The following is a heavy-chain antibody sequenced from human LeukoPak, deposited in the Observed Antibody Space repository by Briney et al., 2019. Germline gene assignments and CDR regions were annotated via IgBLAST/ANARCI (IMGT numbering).Heavy chain of an antibody. J-gene: IGHJ4*02. CDR1: GFTFSDYY. D-gene: IGHD5-18*01. CDR2: ISSSGSTI. Sequence: GGSLRLSCAASGFTFSDYYMSWIRQAPGKGLEWVSYISSSGSTIYYADSVKGRFTISRDNAKNSLYLQMSNLRVEDTAVYYCARDQPIGYNYGYPFDNWGQGTLVTVSS. CDR3: ARDQPIGYNYGYPFDN. V-gene: IGHV3-11*04.